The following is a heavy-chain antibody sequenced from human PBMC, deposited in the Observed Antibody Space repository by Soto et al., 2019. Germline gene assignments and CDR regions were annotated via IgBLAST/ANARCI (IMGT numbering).Heavy chain of an antibody. V-gene: IGHV3-23*01. J-gene: IGHJ6*02. CDR1: GFTFSSYA. Sequence: EVQLLESGGGLVQPGGSLRLSCAASGFTFSSYAMSWVRQAPGRGLEWVSAISGRGGSTYYADSVKGRFTISRDNSKNTLDLQIISLRAEDTAVYYCAKEGESTRPRGDYYGMDVWGQGTTVTVSS. CDR2: ISGRGGST. D-gene: IGHD3-10*01. CDR3: AKEGESTRPRGDYYGMDV.